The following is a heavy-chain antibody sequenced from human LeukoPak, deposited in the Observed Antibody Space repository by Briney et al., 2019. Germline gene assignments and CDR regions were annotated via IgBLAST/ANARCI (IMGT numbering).Heavy chain of an antibody. CDR1: GYTFTSYG. J-gene: IGHJ4*02. CDR3: ARVGHSSSWYYFDY. V-gene: IGHV1-18*01. D-gene: IGHD6-13*01. CDR2: IGAYNGNT. Sequence: ASVKVSCMASGYTFTSYGISWVRQAPGQGLEWMGWIGAYNGNTNYAHKLQGRATMTTDTSTSKAYMELRSLRADDTAVYYCARVGHSSSWYYFDYWGQGTLVTVSS.